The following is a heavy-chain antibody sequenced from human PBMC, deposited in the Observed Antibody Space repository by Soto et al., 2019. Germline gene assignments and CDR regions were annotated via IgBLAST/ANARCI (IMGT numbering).Heavy chain of an antibody. CDR1: VVSISSGGYY. Sequence: PSETLSLTCTFSVVSISSGGYYCSWIRRHPWKGLEWIGYIYYSGSTYYNPSLKSRVTISVDTSKNQFSLKLSSVTAADTAVYYCARETMGSIGIYLYYCMEWWGQGTTCNVPS. D-gene: IGHD3-10*01. J-gene: IGHJ6*01. CDR3: ARETMGSIGIYLYYCMEW. CDR2: IYYSGST. V-gene: IGHV4-31*03.